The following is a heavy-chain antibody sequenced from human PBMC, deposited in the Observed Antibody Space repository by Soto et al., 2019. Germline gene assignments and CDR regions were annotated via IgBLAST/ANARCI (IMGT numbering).Heavy chain of an antibody. Sequence: VQLLESGGGLVQPGGSLRVSCAASGFTFSDYALTWVRQAPGKGLEWVSTISGSGGNTYYADSVKGRITVSRDNSKNSLYLQMSSLSAEVTAVYYCAKGGNTNNNYYYYMDVWGKGTAVTVSS. D-gene: IGHD2-15*01. J-gene: IGHJ6*03. V-gene: IGHV3-23*01. CDR1: GFTFSDYA. CDR2: ISGSGGNT. CDR3: AKGGNTNNNYYYYMDV.